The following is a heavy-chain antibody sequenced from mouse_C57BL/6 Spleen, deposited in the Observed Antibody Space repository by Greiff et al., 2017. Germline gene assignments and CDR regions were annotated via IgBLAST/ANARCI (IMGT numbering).Heavy chain of an antibody. CDR1: GYTFTSYW. J-gene: IGHJ4*01. CDR2: IDPSDSYT. D-gene: IGHD1-1*01. Sequence: QVQLQQPGAELVMPGASVKLSCKASGYTFTSYWMHWVKQRPGQGLEWIGEIDPSDSYTNYNQKFKGKSTLTVDKSSSTAYMPLSSLTSEDSAVYYCARGGYYYGAMDYWGQGTSVTVSS. CDR3: ARGGYYYGAMDY. V-gene: IGHV1-69*01.